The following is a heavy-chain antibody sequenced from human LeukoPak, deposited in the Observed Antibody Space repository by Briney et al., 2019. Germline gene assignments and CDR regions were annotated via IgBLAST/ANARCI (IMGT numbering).Heavy chain of an antibody. V-gene: IGHV3-30*03. D-gene: IGHD3-9*01. Sequence: PGGSLRPSCAASGLTFCSYAIDCVRQAPGKGLEWVAVISYDGSNKYYADSVKGRFTISRDNSRNTLHLQMNSLRAEDTAVYSCASASLRYVVWFSDNWGRGPLVTVSS. CDR2: ISYDGSNK. CDR1: GLTFCSYA. CDR3: ASASLRYVVWFSDN. J-gene: IGHJ4*02.